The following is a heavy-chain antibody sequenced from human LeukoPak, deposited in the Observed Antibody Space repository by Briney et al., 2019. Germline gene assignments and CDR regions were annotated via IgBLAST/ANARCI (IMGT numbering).Heavy chain of an antibody. D-gene: IGHD3-3*01. J-gene: IGHJ6*03. CDR3: ARTYYDFWSGYYEIYYYYYYMDV. CDR2: ISSSSSTI. Sequence: GGSLRLSCAASGFTFSSYSMNWVRQAPGKGLEWVSYISSSSSTIYYADSVKGRFTISRDNAKNSLYLQMNSLRAEDTAVYYRARTYYDFWSGYYEIYYYYYYMDVWGKGTTVTVSS. V-gene: IGHV3-48*01. CDR1: GFTFSSYS.